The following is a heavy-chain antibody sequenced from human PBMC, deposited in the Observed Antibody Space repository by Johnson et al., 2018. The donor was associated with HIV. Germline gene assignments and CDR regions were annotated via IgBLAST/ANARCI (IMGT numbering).Heavy chain of an antibody. Sequence: VQLVESGGGLVQPGGSLRLSCAAAGFTFSSYVMTWVRQAPGKGLEWVSTITGSGDKTWYADSVKGRFTISRDNSNNTVFLQMNSLRAEDTAVYYCARGLAADAFDIWGQGTMVTVSS. CDR1: GFTFSSYV. D-gene: IGHD6-13*01. CDR2: ITGSGDKT. CDR3: ARGLAADAFDI. J-gene: IGHJ3*02. V-gene: IGHV3-23*04.